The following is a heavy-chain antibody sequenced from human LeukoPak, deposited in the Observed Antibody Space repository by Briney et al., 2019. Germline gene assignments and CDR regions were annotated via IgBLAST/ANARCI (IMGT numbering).Heavy chain of an antibody. D-gene: IGHD1-1*01. V-gene: IGHV3-7*01. Sequence: GGSLRLSCAASGFTFSRYWRTWGRQAPGKGLEWVANIKEDGSENSYVESVKGRFTISRDNAKNSLYLQLNSLRAEDTAVYFCARQRYSDYWGQRTLVTVSS. J-gene: IGHJ4*02. CDR1: GFTFSRYW. CDR3: ARQRYSDY. CDR2: IKEDGSEN.